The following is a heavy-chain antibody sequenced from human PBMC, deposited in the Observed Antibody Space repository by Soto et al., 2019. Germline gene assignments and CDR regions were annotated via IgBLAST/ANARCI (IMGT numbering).Heavy chain of an antibody. J-gene: IGHJ4*02. CDR1: GASIITDNW. V-gene: IGHV4-4*02. CDR3: ARASASSKLRGVVIN. D-gene: IGHD3-10*01. CDR2: IYHSGNT. Sequence: QVQLQESGPGLVKPSGTLSLTCALSGASIITDNWWSWVRQPPGKEMEWIGEIYHSGNTNFNPSVKSRVTISVDTSNNQFSLTVSSVTAAATAIYYCARASASSKLRGVVINWGQGTLVTVSS.